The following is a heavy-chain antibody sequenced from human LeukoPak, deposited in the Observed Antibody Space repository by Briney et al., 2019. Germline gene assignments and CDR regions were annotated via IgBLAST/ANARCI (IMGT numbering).Heavy chain of an antibody. J-gene: IGHJ4*02. CDR3: ARVAAAGTPVGY. CDR1: GGTFSSYA. Sequence: SVKVSCKASGGTFSSYAISWVRQAPGQGLEWMGGIIPIFGTANYAQKFQGRVTITADESTSTAYMELSSLRSEDTAVYYCARVAAAGTPVGYWGQGTLVTVSS. V-gene: IGHV1-69*13. D-gene: IGHD6-13*01. CDR2: IIPIFGTA.